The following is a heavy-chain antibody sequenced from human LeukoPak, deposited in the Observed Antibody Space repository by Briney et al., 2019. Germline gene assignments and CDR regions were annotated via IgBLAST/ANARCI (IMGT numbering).Heavy chain of an antibody. Sequence: SGGSLRLSCAASGFTFSSYAMSWVRQAPGKGLEWVSAFYSGGNTYYAGSVKGRFIISRDTSKNTLYLQMNNLRPEDTAMYYCAKLPSSGWLDYWGQGTLVTVSS. CDR2: FYSGGNT. CDR1: GFTFSSYA. D-gene: IGHD6-19*01. CDR3: AKLPSSGWLDY. J-gene: IGHJ4*02. V-gene: IGHV3-23*05.